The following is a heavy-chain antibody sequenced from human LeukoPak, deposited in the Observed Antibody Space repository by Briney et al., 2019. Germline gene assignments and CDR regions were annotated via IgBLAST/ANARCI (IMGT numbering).Heavy chain of an antibody. CDR2: ISSSSSYV. CDR3: ARAPRTRYYGMDV. J-gene: IGHJ6*02. Sequence: PGGSLRLSCAASGFTFSSYSMNWVRQAPGKGLEWVSSISSSSSYVYYADSVKGRFTISRDNAKNSLYLQMNSLRAEDTAVYYCARAPRTRYYGMDVWGQGTTVTVSS. V-gene: IGHV3-21*01. CDR1: GFTFSSYS.